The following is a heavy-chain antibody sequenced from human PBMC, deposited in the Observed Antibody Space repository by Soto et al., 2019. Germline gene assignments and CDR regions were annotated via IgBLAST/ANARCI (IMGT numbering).Heavy chain of an antibody. V-gene: IGHV3-9*01. D-gene: IGHD5-12*01. CDR2: ISWNSGSI. Sequence: GGSLRLSCAASGFTFDDYAMHWVRQAPGKGLEWVSGISWNSGSIGYADSVKGRFTISRDNAKNSLYLQMNSLRAEDTALYYCAKDAGGYGYYYYYMDVWGKGTTVTVSS. CDR3: AKDAGGYGYYYYYMDV. J-gene: IGHJ6*03. CDR1: GFTFDDYA.